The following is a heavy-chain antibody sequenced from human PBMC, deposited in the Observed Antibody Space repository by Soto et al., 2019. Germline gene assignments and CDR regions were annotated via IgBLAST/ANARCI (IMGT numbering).Heavy chain of an antibody. J-gene: IGHJ4*02. CDR1: VGSIISYY. D-gene: IGHD2-15*01. CDR2: IYYSGST. CDR3: ARRWGYSVDY. V-gene: IGHV4-39*01. Sequence: LSLTCTVSVGSIISYYWRCIRRPPGKGLEWIGIIYYSGSTYYKPSLXSRVTISVXTSKNQFSLKLXSVTAXATAVYYCARRWGYSVDYWAQGTLVTVSS.